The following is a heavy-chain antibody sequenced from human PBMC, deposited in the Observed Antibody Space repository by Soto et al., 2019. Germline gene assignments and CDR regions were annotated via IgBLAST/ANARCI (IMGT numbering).Heavy chain of an antibody. CDR2: ISGSGGST. CDR1: GFTFSSYA. J-gene: IGHJ2*01. V-gene: IGHV3-23*01. CDR3: AKRTVGWYFDL. D-gene: IGHD4-17*01. Sequence: EVQLLESGGGLVQPGGSLRLSCAASGFTFSSYAMNWVRQAPGKGLEWVSVISGSGGSTYYVDAVKGRFTISRDNSKNTLYLKMNSLRAEDTAVYYCAKRTVGWYFDLWGRGTLVTVSS.